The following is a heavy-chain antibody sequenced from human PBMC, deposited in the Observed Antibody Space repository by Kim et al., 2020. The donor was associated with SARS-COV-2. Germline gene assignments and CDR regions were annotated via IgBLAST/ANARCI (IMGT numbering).Heavy chain of an antibody. V-gene: IGHV4-34*01. Sequence: SETLSLTCAVYGGSFSDYNWSWIRQPPGKCLEWIGEIHHSGSTNLSPSLKSRITMSVDTSKSQFSLRLRSLTATDTAVYYCARGRAGVVPAPVLGLGPYYDYFSMDVWGRGTPVAVSS. J-gene: IGHJ6*02. CDR3: ARGRAGVVPAPVLGLGPYYDYFSMDV. D-gene: IGHD2-2*02. CDR2: IHHSGST. CDR1: GGSFSDYN.